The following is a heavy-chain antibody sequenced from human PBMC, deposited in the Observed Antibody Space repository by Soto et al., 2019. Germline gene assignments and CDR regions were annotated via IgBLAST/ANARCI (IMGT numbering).Heavy chain of an antibody. V-gene: IGHV3-23*01. Sequence: EVQLLESGGGLVQPGGSLRLSCAASGFTFSSYAMSWVRQAPGKGLEWVSAISGSGGSTYYADSVKGRFTISRDNSKNTLDLQMNSLRAEDTAVYYCARSITGTPGGPFDPWGQGTLVTVSS. J-gene: IGHJ5*02. D-gene: IGHD1-20*01. CDR1: GFTFSSYA. CDR3: ARSITGTPGGPFDP. CDR2: ISGSGGST.